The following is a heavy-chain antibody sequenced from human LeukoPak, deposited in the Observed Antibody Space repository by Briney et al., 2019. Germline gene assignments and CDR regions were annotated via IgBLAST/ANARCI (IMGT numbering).Heavy chain of an antibody. CDR2: ISSSSSTI. CDR3: ATNTDYYGSGSYRLDY. CDR1: GFTFSSYS. V-gene: IGHV3-48*01. J-gene: IGHJ4*02. D-gene: IGHD3-10*01. Sequence: GGSLRLSCAASGFTFSSYSMNWVHQALGKGLEWVSYISSSSSTIYYADSAKGRFTFSRDNAKNSLYLQMNSLRAEDTAVYYCATNTDYYGSGSYRLDYWGQGTLVTVSS.